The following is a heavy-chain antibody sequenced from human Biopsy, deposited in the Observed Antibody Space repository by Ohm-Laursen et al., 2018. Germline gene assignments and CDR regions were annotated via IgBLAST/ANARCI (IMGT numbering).Heavy chain of an antibody. V-gene: IGHV3-11*04. D-gene: IGHD3-3*01. CDR2: ISGSGTTT. J-gene: IGHJ6*02. Sequence: SLRLSCAASGFTFSDYYMSWIRQAPGKGLEWLSFISGSGTTTMYADSVKGRFTVSRDNAKNSLYLQMNSLRAEDTAVYYCARNMDLWSGTYYYYGMDVWGQGTTVTVSS. CDR1: GFTFSDYY. CDR3: ARNMDLWSGTYYYYGMDV.